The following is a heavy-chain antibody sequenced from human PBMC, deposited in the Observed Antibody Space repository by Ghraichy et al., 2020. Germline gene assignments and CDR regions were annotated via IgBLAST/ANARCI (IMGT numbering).Heavy chain of an antibody. Sequence: SETLSLTCAVYGGSFSGYYWSWIRQPPGKGLEWIGEINHSGSTSYNPSLKSRVTISVDTSKNQFSLKLSSVTAADTAVYYCARAGYGGNYFDYWGQGTLVTVSS. D-gene: IGHD4-23*01. CDR2: INHSGST. CDR3: ARAGYGGNYFDY. V-gene: IGHV4-34*01. CDR1: GGSFSGYY. J-gene: IGHJ4*02.